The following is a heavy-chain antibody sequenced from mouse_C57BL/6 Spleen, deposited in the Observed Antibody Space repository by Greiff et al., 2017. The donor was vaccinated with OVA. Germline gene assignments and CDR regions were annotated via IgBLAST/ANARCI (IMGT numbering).Heavy chain of an antibody. CDR2: IDPEDGET. V-gene: IGHV14-2*01. Sequence: EVQLQQSGAELVKPGASVKLSCTASGFNIKDYYMHWVKQRPEQGLEWIGRIDPEDGETKYATKFQGKATITADTSSNTAYLQLSSLTSEDTAVYYCAGGPYYYGSSYVGWDFDVWGTGTPVTVSS. CDR1: GFNIKDYY. J-gene: IGHJ1*03. CDR3: AGGPYYYGSSYVGWDFDV. D-gene: IGHD1-1*01.